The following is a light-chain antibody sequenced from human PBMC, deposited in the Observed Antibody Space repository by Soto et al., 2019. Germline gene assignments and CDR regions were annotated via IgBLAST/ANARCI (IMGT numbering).Light chain of an antibody. CDR2: GAS. Sequence: EIVLTQSPGTLSLSPGERATLSCRASQSVSSNYLAWHQQKPGQAPRLLIYGASSRATGIPDRFSGSGSGTDFTLTISRLEPEDFAVYYCQQYGSSPRTFGQGTKVEI. V-gene: IGKV3-20*01. CDR1: QSVSSNY. J-gene: IGKJ1*01. CDR3: QQYGSSPRT.